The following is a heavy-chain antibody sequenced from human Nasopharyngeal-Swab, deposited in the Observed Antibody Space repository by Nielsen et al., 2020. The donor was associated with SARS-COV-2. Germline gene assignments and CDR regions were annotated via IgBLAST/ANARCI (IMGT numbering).Heavy chain of an antibody. Sequence: ESLKISCSVSGFTFSDSWIHWVRQAPGKGLVWVSRLNSDGSRTGYADSVKGRFPLSRDNAKNTLYLQMNSLRAEDTAVYYCARDFDKTGDWGQGTLVTVSS. D-gene: IGHD7-27*01. V-gene: IGHV3-74*01. CDR2: LNSDGSRT. CDR1: GFTFSDSW. CDR3: ARDFDKTGD. J-gene: IGHJ4*02.